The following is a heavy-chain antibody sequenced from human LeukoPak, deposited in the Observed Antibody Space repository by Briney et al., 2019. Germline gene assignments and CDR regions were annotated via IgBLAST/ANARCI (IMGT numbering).Heavy chain of an antibody. CDR2: ISYDGSNK. V-gene: IGHV3-30*01. CDR3: ARGGIDTIFGVVMNYYYYMDV. Sequence: GRSLRLSCAASRFTFSSYAMHWVRQAPGKGLEWVAVISYDGSNKYYADSVKGRFTISRDNSKNTLYLQMNSLRAEDTAVYYCARGGIDTIFGVVMNYYYYMDVWGKGTTVTVSS. D-gene: IGHD3-3*01. CDR1: RFTFSSYA. J-gene: IGHJ6*03.